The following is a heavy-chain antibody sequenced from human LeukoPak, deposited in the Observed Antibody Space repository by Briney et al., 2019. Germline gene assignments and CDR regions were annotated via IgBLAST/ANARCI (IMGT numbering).Heavy chain of an antibody. CDR2: IYYSGTT. J-gene: IGHJ4*02. D-gene: IGHD2/OR15-2a*01. Sequence: SETLSLTCTVSGGSISISSDYWGWIRQPPGKGLEWIGDIYYSGTTNYNPSLKSRVTMSVDTSKNQFSLKLNSATAADTAVYYCARRLSTRCYYLDDWGQGTLVTVSS. V-gene: IGHV4-39*01. CDR1: GGSISISSDY. CDR3: ARRLSTRCYYLDD.